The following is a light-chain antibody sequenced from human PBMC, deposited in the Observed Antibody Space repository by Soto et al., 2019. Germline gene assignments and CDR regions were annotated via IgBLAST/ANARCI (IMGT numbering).Light chain of an antibody. J-gene: IGLJ2*01. CDR1: SGSFASNY. V-gene: IGLV6-57*03. CDR2: EDN. Sequence: NFMLTQPHSVSESLGKTVTISCTRSSGSFASNYVQWYQQRPGSAPTTVMYEDNQRPSGVPDRFSGSIVSSSRSASLTISGLQTEDEAVYYCQSYGSSPGAVFGGGTKLTVL. CDR3: QSYGSSPGAV.